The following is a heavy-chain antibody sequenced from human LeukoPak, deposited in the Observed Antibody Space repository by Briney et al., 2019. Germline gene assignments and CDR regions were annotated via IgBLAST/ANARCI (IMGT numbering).Heavy chain of an antibody. Sequence: ASVKVSCKASGYTFTSYGISWVRQAPGQGLEWMGWISAYNGNTNYAQKLQGRVTMTTDTSMSTAYMELRSLRSDDTAVYYCARGTYYYDSSGYRYAFDIWGQGTTVTVSS. V-gene: IGHV1-18*01. J-gene: IGHJ3*02. CDR1: GYTFTSYG. CDR3: ARGTYYYDSSGYRYAFDI. CDR2: ISAYNGNT. D-gene: IGHD3-22*01.